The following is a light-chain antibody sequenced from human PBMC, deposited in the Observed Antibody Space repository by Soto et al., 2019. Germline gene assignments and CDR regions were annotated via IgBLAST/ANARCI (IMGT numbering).Light chain of an antibody. CDR3: SSYAGSNHFV. CDR2: EVS. Sequence: QSALTQPPSASGSPGQSVTISCTGTSSDVGAYNYVSWYQQHPGKAPKLMIYEVSKRPSGVPDRFSGSKSGNTASLTVSGLQAEDAADYYCSSYAGSNHFVFGGGTKLTVL. CDR1: SSDVGAYNY. V-gene: IGLV2-8*01. J-gene: IGLJ3*02.